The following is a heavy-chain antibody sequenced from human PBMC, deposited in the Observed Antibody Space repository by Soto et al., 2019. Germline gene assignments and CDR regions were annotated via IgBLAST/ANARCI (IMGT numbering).Heavy chain of an antibody. V-gene: IGHV4-34*01. J-gene: IGHJ4*02. CDR1: GGSFSGYY. D-gene: IGHD3-16*01. Sequence: SETLSLTCAVYGGSFSGYYWSWIRQPPGKGLEWIGEINHSGSTNYNPSLKSRVTISVDTSKNQFSLKLSSVTAADTAVYYCASFSGGGHTDYWGQGTLVTVSS. CDR2: INHSGST. CDR3: ASFSGGGHTDY.